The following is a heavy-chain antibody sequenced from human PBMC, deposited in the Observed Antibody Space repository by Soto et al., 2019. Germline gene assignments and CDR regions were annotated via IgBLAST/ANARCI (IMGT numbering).Heavy chain of an antibody. V-gene: IGHV1-69*13. J-gene: IGHJ6*02. CDR3: AVTTDYYYYGMEV. CDR2: IIPIFGTA. CDR1: GFTFSSYA. D-gene: IGHD3-22*01. Sequence: GASVKVSCNSAGFTFSSYAIICVRQPPGQGLEWIGGIIPIFGTANYAQKFQGRVTITADESTSTAYMELSSLRSEDTAVYYCAVTTDYYYYGMEVWGQGTTVTVSS.